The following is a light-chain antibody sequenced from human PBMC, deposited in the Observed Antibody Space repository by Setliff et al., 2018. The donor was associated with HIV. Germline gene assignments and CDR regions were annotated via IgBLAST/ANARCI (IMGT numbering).Light chain of an antibody. CDR3: QAWDSSSAYV. CDR2: QDD. J-gene: IGLJ1*01. CDR1: KLGDKY. V-gene: IGLV3-1*01. Sequence: ELTQPPSVSVPPGQTATITCSGDKLGDKYACWYQQKPGQSPVLVIYQDDKRPSGTPERFSGSNSGNTATLTISATQAMDEADYYCQAWDSSSAYVFGPGTKVTVL.